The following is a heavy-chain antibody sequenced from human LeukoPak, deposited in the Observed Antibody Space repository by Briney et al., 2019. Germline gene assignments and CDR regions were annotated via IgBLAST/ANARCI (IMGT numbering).Heavy chain of an antibody. J-gene: IGHJ6*02. CDR1: GYTFTSYY. CDR3: AREGQWLVPTHYYYYGMDV. D-gene: IGHD6-19*01. CDR2: INPRGGST. Sequence: GASVKVSCKASGYTFTSYYMHWVRQAPGQGLEWMGIINPRGGSTSYAQKFQGRVTMTRDTSTSTVYMELSSLRSEDTAVYYCAREGQWLVPTHYYYYGMDVWGQGTTVTVSS. V-gene: IGHV1-46*01.